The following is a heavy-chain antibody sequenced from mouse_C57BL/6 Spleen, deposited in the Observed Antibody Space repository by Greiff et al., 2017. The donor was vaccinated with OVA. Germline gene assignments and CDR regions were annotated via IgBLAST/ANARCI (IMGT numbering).Heavy chain of an antibody. CDR3: ARQYGYDTDYYAMDD. CDR2: ISSGGSYT. J-gene: IGHJ4*01. CDR1: GFTFSSYG. Sequence: EVKLVESGGDLVKPGGSLKLSCAASGFTFSSYGMSWVRQTPDKRLEWVATISSGGSYTYYPDSVKGRFTISRDNAKNTLYLQMSSLKSEDTAMYYCARQYGYDTDYYAMDDWGQGTSVTVSS. D-gene: IGHD2-2*01. V-gene: IGHV5-6*01.